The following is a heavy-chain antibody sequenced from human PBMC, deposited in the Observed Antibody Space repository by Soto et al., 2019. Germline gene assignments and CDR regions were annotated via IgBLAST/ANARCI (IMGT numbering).Heavy chain of an antibody. CDR1: GGSISSGGYY. CDR2: IYYSGST. Sequence: SETLSLTCTVSGGSISSGGYYWSWIRQHPWKGLEWIGYIYYSGSTYYNPSLKSRVTISVDTSKNQFSLKLSSVTAADTAVYYCARAGGSGYYYDHWGQGXLVTVYS. V-gene: IGHV4-31*03. D-gene: IGHD3-22*01. CDR3: ARAGGSGYYYDH. J-gene: IGHJ5*02.